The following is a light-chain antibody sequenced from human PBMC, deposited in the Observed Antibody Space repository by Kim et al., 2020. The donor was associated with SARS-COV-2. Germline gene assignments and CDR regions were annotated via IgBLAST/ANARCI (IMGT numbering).Light chain of an antibody. CDR3: QQRSNWPPS. CDR1: PSVSSY. V-gene: IGKV3-11*01. CDR2: DAS. Sequence: EIVLTQSPAALSLSPGERATLSCRTSPSVSSYLAWYQQKPGQAPRPLINDASNRATGIPARFSGSGSGTDFTLTISSLGPEDFAVYYCQQRSNWPPSFGQGTRLEIK. J-gene: IGKJ5*01.